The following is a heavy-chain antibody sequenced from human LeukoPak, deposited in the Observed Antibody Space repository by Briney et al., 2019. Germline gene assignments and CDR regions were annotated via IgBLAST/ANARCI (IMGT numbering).Heavy chain of an antibody. CDR2: IYSGGST. D-gene: IGHD2-15*01. CDR1: GFTFSSNY. CDR3: ARDYCSGGSCPQPDAFDI. Sequence: GGSLRLSCAASGFTFSSNYMSWVRQAPGKGLEWVSVIYSGGSTYYSDSVKGRFTISRDNSKNTLYLQMNSLRAEDTAVYYCARDYCSGGSCPQPDAFDIWGQGTMVTVSS. J-gene: IGHJ3*02. V-gene: IGHV3-53*01.